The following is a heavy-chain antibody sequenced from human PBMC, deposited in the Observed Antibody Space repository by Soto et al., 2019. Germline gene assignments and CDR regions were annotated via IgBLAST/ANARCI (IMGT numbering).Heavy chain of an antibody. CDR1: GFTFSSYA. D-gene: IGHD5-12*01. CDR2: ISGSGGST. J-gene: IGHJ4*02. Sequence: EVQLLESGGGLVQPGGSLRLSCAASGFTFSSYAMSWVRQAPGKGLEWVSAISGSGGSTYYADSVKGRFTISRDNSKNTLYLQRNSLRAEDTAVYYCAKNSVATIRLGYDYWGQGTLVTVSS. CDR3: AKNSVATIRLGYDY. V-gene: IGHV3-23*01.